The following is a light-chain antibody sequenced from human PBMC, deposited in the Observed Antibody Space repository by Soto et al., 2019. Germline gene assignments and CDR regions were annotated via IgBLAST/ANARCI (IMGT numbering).Light chain of an antibody. CDR2: GNS. Sequence: QSVLAQPPSVSGAPGESVTISCTGSSSNIGAGYDVHWYQQLPGTAPKLLIYGNSNRPSGVPDRFSGSKSGTSASLAITGVEAEDEADYYCQSYDSSLSGDVFGNGTKLTVL. CDR1: SSNIGAGYD. CDR3: QSYDSSLSGDV. V-gene: IGLV1-40*01. J-gene: IGLJ1*01.